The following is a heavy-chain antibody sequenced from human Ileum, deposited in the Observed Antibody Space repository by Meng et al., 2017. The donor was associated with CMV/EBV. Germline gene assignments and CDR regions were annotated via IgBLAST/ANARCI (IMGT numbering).Heavy chain of an antibody. D-gene: IGHD6-13*01. V-gene: IGHV4-30-4*08. Sequence: VQLQESGPGLVKPSQTLSLTCTVSGGSISSGDYYWTWIRQPPGKGLEWIGYIYYSGTTYYNPSLKSRVSISVDTSRNQFSLQLSSVTAADTAVYYCARRSSGLFDYWDQGVLVTVSS. CDR2: IYYSGTT. CDR1: GGSISSGDYY. CDR3: ARRSSGLFDY. J-gene: IGHJ4*02.